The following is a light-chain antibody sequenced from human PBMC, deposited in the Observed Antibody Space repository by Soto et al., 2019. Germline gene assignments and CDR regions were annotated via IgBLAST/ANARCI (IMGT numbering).Light chain of an antibody. V-gene: IGLV2-14*01. CDR2: EVS. J-gene: IGLJ1*01. CDR1: SSDVGGYNY. Sequence: QSALTQPASVSGSPGQSIAISCTGTSSDVGGYNYVSWYQQHPGKAPKLMISEVSNRPSGVSNRFSGSKSGNTASLTISGLQAEDEADYYCSSYTSSSTYVFGTGNKVTVL. CDR3: SSYTSSSTYV.